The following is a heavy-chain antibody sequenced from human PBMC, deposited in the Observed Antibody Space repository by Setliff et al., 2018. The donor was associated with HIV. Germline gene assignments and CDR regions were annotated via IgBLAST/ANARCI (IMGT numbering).Heavy chain of an antibody. CDR1: ANSFSRHW. V-gene: IGHV5-51*01. Sequence: ESLKISCKGSANSFSRHWIAWVRQMPGKGLEWMGIIYPDDSDTRYGPSFQGQVTISADKSSTTVYLQWTSLRASDTGMYYCARPLYEQTSDALNFWGQGTMVTVSS. CDR2: IYPDDSDT. D-gene: IGHD3-3*01. CDR3: ARPLYEQTSDALNF. J-gene: IGHJ3*01.